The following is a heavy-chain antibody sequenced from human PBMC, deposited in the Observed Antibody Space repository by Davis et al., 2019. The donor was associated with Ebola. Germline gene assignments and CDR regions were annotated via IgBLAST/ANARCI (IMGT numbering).Heavy chain of an antibody. V-gene: IGHV1-18*01. Sequence: AASVKVSCKASGYTFTDYAFTWLRQAPGQGLEWMGWSSTYNGNTNYAQKLQGRVTMTTDTSTNTAHMELRSLTTDDTAVYYCARAASSLLYDYWGQGTLVTVSS. CDR3: ARAASSLLYDY. J-gene: IGHJ4*02. D-gene: IGHD3-10*01. CDR2: SSTYNGNT. CDR1: GYTFTDYA.